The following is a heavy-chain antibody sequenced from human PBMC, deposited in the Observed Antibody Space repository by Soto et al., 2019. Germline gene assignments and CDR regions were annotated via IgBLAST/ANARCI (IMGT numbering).Heavy chain of an antibody. Sequence: EVQLVESGGGLVQPGGSLRLSCAASGSTFSTTAMTWVRQAPGTGLKWVSAITASGLTTYHADSVKGRFTISRVQSHNNLYLQMNSLRVADTAIYYCAEAATPGRGPRSWGQGTMVIVSS. V-gene: IGHV3-23*04. J-gene: IGHJ5*02. CDR1: GSTFSTTA. D-gene: IGHD2-15*01. CDR2: ITASGLTT. CDR3: AEAATPGRGPRS.